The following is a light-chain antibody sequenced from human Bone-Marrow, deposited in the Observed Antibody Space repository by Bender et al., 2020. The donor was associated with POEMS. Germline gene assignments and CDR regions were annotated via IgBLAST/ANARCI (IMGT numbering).Light chain of an antibody. CDR1: SSDVGNYHL. CDR2: EGS. J-gene: IGLJ2*01. Sequence: QSALTQPASVSGSPGQSITVSCTGTSSDVGNYHLVSWYQQHPGRAPKLLIYEGSKRASGVSNRFSGSKSGNTASLTISGLQAEDEADYYCCSYGPGVVFGGGTKLTVL. V-gene: IGLV2-23*01. CDR3: CSYGPGVV.